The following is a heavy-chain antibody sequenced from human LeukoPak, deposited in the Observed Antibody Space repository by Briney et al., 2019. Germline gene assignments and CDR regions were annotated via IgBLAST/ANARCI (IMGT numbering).Heavy chain of an antibody. CDR1: GYTFTSYD. V-gene: IGHV1-8*01. Sequence: ASVKVSCKASGYTFTSYDINSVRQATGQGLEWLGWMNPNSGNKCYAQKFQGRVTMTRNTSISTDYMEQSSLRSEDTAVYYCARAGSSPWYYYYGMDVWGQGTTVTVSS. D-gene: IGHD6-6*01. CDR2: MNPNSGNK. CDR3: ARAGSSPWYYYYGMDV. J-gene: IGHJ6*02.